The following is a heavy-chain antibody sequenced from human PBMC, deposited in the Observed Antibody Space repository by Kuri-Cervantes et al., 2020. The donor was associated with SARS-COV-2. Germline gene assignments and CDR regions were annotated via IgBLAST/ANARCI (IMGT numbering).Heavy chain of an antibody. CDR1: GYTFTGYY. CDR3: ARAYRVLSGSNRGYFDY. CDR2: INPNSGGT. D-gene: IGHD6-19*01. J-gene: IGHJ4*02. V-gene: IGHV1-2*02. Sequence: ASVKVSCKASGYTFTGYYMHWVRQAPGQGLEWMGWINPNSGGTNYAQKFQGRVTMTRDTSISTAYMELSRLRSDDTAVYYCARAYRVLSGSNRGYFDYWGQGTLVTVSS.